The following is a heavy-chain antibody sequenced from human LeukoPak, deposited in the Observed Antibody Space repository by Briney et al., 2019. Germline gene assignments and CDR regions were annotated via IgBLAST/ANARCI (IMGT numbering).Heavy chain of an antibody. V-gene: IGHV1-69*05. J-gene: IGHJ5*02. CDR2: IIPIFGTA. D-gene: IGHD3-3*01. CDR1: GGTFSSYA. Sequence: SVKVSCKASGGTFSSYAISWVRQAPGQGLEWMGGIIPIFGTANYAQKFQGRVTMTTDTSTSTAYMELRSLRSDDTAVYYCARAGETIFGAPNWFDPWGQGTLVTVSS. CDR3: ARAGETIFGAPNWFDP.